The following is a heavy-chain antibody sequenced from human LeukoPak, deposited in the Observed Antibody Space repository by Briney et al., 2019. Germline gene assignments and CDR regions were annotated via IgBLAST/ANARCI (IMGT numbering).Heavy chain of an antibody. CDR1: GFTVSSNY. J-gene: IGHJ4*02. CDR2: IYGGGST. Sequence: GGSLRLSCAASGFTVSSNYMGWVRQAPGKGLEWVAVIYGGGSTNYGDSVKGRFTISRDNSKNTLYLQMNSLRTEDTAVYYCARDLGIAARPVFDHWGQGTLVTVSS. D-gene: IGHD6-6*01. CDR3: ARDLGIAARPVFDH. V-gene: IGHV3-53*01.